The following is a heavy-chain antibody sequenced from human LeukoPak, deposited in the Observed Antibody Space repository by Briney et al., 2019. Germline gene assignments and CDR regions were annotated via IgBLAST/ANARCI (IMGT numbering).Heavy chain of an antibody. Sequence: GGSLRLSCAASGFTFSSYWMNWVRQAPGKGLVWVSRIKSDGITITYADSVKGRFTISRDNAKNTLYLQMNSLRAEDTAVYYCLRDLNWSLDQWGQGTLVTVSS. V-gene: IGHV3-74*01. CDR2: IKSDGITI. CDR3: LRDLNWSLDQ. D-gene: IGHD1-20*01. CDR1: GFTFSSYW. J-gene: IGHJ4*02.